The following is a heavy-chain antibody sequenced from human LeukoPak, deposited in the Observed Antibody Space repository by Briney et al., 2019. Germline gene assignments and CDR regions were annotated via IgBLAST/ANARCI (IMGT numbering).Heavy chain of an antibody. Sequence: GGSLRLSCAASGFTFSSYWMNWVRQAPGKGLVWVSRIKSDGITITYADSVKGRFTISRDNAKNTLYLQMNSLRAEDTAVYYCLRDLNWSLDQWGQGTLVTVSS. V-gene: IGHV3-74*01. CDR2: IKSDGITI. CDR3: LRDLNWSLDQ. D-gene: IGHD1-20*01. CDR1: GFTFSSYW. J-gene: IGHJ4*02.